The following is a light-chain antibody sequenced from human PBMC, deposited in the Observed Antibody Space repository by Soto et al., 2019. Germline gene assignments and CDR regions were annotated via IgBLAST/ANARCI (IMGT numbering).Light chain of an antibody. CDR2: GAS. J-gene: IGKJ1*01. Sequence: EVVLTQSPGTLSLSPGERATLSCRASQSFSSSYLAWYQQKPGQAPRLLIYGASNRATGIPDRFSGSGSGTDFTLTISRLEPEDFAVYYCQQYGSSGTFGQGTKVEIK. CDR1: QSFSSSY. CDR3: QQYGSSGT. V-gene: IGKV3-20*01.